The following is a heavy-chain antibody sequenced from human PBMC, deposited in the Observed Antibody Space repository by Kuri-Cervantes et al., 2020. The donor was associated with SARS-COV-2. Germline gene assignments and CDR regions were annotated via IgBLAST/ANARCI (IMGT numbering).Heavy chain of an antibody. J-gene: IGHJ4*02. CDR3: ARSSSESYSDFEH. V-gene: IGHV1-46*01. D-gene: IGHD1-26*01. CDR1: GYTFTSFY. CDR2: ISPIVGDT. Sequence: ASAKVSCNASGYTFTSFYIHWLRRAPGQGLEWMAIISPIVGDTTYAQRFRDRVSVTMDTSTSTVYMEVSSLTSEDTAVYYCARSSSESYSDFEHWGQGTLVTVSS.